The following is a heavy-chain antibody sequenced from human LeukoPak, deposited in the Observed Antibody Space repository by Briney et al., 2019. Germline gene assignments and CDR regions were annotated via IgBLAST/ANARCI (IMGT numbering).Heavy chain of an antibody. CDR2: ISRNGGAV. D-gene: IGHD2-8*01. Sequence: PGGSLRLSCAASGLTFNQHSMSWIRQAPGKGLEWLSYISRNGGAVHYADSVEGRFTISRDNAKNSLNLQMNGLTTDDTAVYFCARASSLIGGFDSWGRGTLVTVSS. J-gene: IGHJ4*02. CDR1: GLTFNQHS. CDR3: ARASSLIGGFDS. V-gene: IGHV3-11*01.